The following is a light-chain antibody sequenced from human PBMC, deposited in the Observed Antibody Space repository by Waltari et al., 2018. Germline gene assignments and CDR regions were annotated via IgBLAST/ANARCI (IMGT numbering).Light chain of an antibody. V-gene: IGLV2-23*02. Sequence: QSALTQPASVSGSPGQSITISCTGTSSDVGSYNLVSWYQQHPGKAPKLMIYEVSKRPSGVSNPFSGSKSGNTASLTISGLQAEDEADYYCCSYAGSRTFVVFGGGTKLTVL. CDR3: CSYAGSRTFVV. J-gene: IGLJ2*01. CDR2: EVS. CDR1: SSDVGSYNL.